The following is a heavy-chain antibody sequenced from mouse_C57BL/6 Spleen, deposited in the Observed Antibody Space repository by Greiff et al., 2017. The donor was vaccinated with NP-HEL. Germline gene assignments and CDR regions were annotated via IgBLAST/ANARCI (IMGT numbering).Heavy chain of an antibody. CDR2: IYPGSGST. V-gene: IGHV1-55*01. Sequence: QVQLKQPGAELVKPGASVKMSCKASGYTFTSYWITWVKQRPGQGLEWIGDIYPGSGSTNYNEKFKSKATLTVDTSSSTAYMQLSSLTSEDSAVYYCARSGDYDGGGAMDYWGQGTSVTVSS. CDR3: ARSGDYDGGGAMDY. D-gene: IGHD2-4*01. CDR1: GYTFTSYW. J-gene: IGHJ4*01.